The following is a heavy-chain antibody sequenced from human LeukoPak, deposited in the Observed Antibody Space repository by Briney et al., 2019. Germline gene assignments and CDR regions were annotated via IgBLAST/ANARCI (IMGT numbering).Heavy chain of an antibody. CDR1: QFTFSNYA. CDR3: AKGPAAYCSGGSCYSPHWYFDL. CDR2: ISGSGNTT. V-gene: IGHV3-23*01. Sequence: GGSLRHSCAASQFTFSNYAMSWVRQAPGQGLEWVSAISGSGNTTYFGDSVTGRFTMSRDNPKNTVYLQMNSLSAEDTAVYYCAKGPAAYCSGGSCYSPHWYFDLWGRGTLVTVSS. J-gene: IGHJ2*01. D-gene: IGHD2-15*01.